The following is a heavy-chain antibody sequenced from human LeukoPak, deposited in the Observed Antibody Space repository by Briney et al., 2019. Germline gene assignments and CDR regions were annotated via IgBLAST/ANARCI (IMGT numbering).Heavy chain of an antibody. J-gene: IGHJ4*02. V-gene: IGHV3-23*01. CDR2: ISGSGGST. D-gene: IGHD3-22*01. CDR3: ASDRTGYHDSSGYYFDY. Sequence: PGGSLRLSCAASRFTFSSYAMSWVRQAPGKGLEWVSGISGSGGSTDYADSVKGRFTISRDNSKNTLYLQMNSLRAEDTAVYYCASDRTGYHDSSGYYFDYRGQGTLVTVSS. CDR1: RFTFSSYA.